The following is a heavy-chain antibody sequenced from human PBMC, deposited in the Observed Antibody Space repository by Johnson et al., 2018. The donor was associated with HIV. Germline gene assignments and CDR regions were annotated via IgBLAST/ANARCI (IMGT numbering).Heavy chain of an antibody. D-gene: IGHD6-19*01. V-gene: IGHV3-30*04. CDR2: ISYDGSNK. Sequence: QVQLVESGGGVVQPGRSLRLSCAASGFTFSSYAMHWVRQAPGKGLEWVAVISYDGSNKYYADSVKGRFTISRDNAKNSLYLQMNSLRAEDTAVYYCARDRHTVPGPDAFDIWGQGTMVTVSS. CDR1: GFTFSSYA. J-gene: IGHJ3*02. CDR3: ARDRHTVPGPDAFDI.